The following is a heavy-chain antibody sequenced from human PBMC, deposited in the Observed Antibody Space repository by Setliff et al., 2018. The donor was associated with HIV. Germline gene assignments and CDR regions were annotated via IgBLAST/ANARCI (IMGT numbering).Heavy chain of an antibody. J-gene: IGHJ4*02. Sequence: SETLSPTCTVSGGSVISGPYYWGWVRLSPGKGLEWIGSFSHSGYTYDSPALKNRVSMSIDTYKSQFSLKLDSVIVADTALYYCVRVGGYSGWYFVLGYFNSWGQGALVTVSS. CDR1: GGSVISGPYY. CDR3: VRVGGYSGWYFVLGYFNS. D-gene: IGHD6-19*01. CDR2: FSHSGYT. V-gene: IGHV4-39*01.